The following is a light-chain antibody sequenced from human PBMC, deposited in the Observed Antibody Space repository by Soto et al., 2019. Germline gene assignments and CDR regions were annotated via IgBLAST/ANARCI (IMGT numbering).Light chain of an antibody. V-gene: IGLV1-40*01. CDR2: GNN. Sequence: QSVLTQPPSVSGAPGQRVTISCSGGSSNIGAGYDVHWYQQLPETPPKLLIYGNNIRPSGVPDRFSGSKSGTSASLAITGLQTDDEADYYCHSYDRSLSGSLFGGGTKLTVL. CDR3: HSYDRSLSGSL. CDR1: SSNIGAGYD. J-gene: IGLJ3*02.